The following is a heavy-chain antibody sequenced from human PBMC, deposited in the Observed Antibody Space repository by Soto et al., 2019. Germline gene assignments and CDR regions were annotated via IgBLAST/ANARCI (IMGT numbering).Heavy chain of an antibody. CDR2: ISESGAST. J-gene: IGHJ4*02. V-gene: IGHV3-23*01. D-gene: IGHD2-21*02. CDR3: AKPSTRYCGGDCSWDY. CDR1: GFTFSSYA. Sequence: PRLTCAASGFTFSSYAMSLVRQGPGERLEWVSAISESGASTYYADSVKGRLTISRDNSKNTLYLQMNSLRVEDTAVYYCAKPSTRYCGGDCSWDYWGQGTLVTVSS.